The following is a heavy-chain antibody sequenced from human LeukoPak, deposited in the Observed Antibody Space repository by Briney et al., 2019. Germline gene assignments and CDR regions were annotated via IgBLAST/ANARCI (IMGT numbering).Heavy chain of an antibody. CDR2: INYSGST. V-gene: IGHV4-59*06. Sequence: SETLSLTCTVSGGSISSYYWSWIRQSPGKGLEWIGYINYSGSTYYNPSLKSRVTISVDTSKNHFSLNLNSVTAADTAVYYCARYGSGSTWFDPWGQGTLVTVSS. D-gene: IGHD3-10*01. J-gene: IGHJ5*02. CDR3: ARYGSGSTWFDP. CDR1: GGSISSYY.